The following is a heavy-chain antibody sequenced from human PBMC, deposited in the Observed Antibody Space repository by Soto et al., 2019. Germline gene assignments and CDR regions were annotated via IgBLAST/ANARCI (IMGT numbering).Heavy chain of an antibody. CDR2: IYYSGST. Sequence: PSETLSLTCTVSGGSISSYYWSWIRQPPGKGLEWIGYIYYSGSTNYNPSLKSRVTISVDTSKNQFSLKLSSVTAADTAVYYCARDLGSCYFRGCYNWFDPWGQGTLVTVSS. D-gene: IGHD2-15*01. V-gene: IGHV4-59*01. CDR1: GGSISSYY. CDR3: ARDLGSCYFRGCYNWFDP. J-gene: IGHJ5*02.